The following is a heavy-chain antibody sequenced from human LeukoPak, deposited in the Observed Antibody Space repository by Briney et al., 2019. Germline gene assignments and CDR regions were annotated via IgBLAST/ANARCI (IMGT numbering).Heavy chain of an antibody. CDR1: GFTFNDYA. Sequence: AGGSLRLSCAASGFTFNDYAMHWVRQAPGKGLEWVSGISWNSGSIGYADCVKGRLTISRDNAKNSLYLRMNSLRAEDTDVYYCVREIAGQQLDLFDYWGQGTLLTLSS. V-gene: IGHV3-9*01. CDR3: VREIAGQQLDLFDY. CDR2: ISWNSGSI. J-gene: IGHJ4*02. D-gene: IGHD6-6*01.